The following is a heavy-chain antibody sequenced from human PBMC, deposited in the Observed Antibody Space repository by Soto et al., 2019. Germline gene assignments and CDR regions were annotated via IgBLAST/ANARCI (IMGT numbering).Heavy chain of an antibody. V-gene: IGHV2-5*02. CDR1: GFSLSTSGVG. CDR3: AHRRSQWLPVGY. CDR2: IYWDDDK. J-gene: IGHJ4*02. Sequence: QITLKESGPTLVKPTQTLTLTCTFSGFSLSTSGVGVGWIRQPPGKALEWLALIYWDDDKRYSPSLKSRLTITKDTSKNPVVLTMTNIDPVDTATYYCAHRRSQWLPVGYWGQGTLVTVSS. D-gene: IGHD6-19*01.